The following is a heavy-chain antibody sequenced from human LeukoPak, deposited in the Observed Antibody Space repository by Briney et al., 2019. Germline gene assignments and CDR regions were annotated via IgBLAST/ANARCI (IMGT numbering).Heavy chain of an antibody. V-gene: IGHV3-7*01. CDR2: INQDGSRK. Sequence: GGSLRLSCEVSGFTSSRYWTSWVRQAPGKGLEWVANINQDGSRKYYVDSVKGRFTISRDNAKNSVYLQMDSLRSEDTAVYYCASDDSSGEYDLPFGYWGQGTLVTVSS. CDR3: ASDDSSGEYDLPFGY. J-gene: IGHJ4*02. D-gene: IGHD3-22*01. CDR1: GFTSSRYW.